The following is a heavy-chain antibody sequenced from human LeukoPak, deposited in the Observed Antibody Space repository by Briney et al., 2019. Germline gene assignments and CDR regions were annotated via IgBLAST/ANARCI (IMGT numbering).Heavy chain of an antibody. CDR3: ARDRQDVVVPAAFGGYYGMDV. J-gene: IGHJ6*02. D-gene: IGHD2-2*01. V-gene: IGHV1-69*13. Sequence: SVKVSCKASGGTFSSYAISWVRQAPGQGLEWMGGIIPIFGTANYAQKFQGRVTITADESTSTAYMELSSLRSEDTAVYYCARDRQDVVVPAAFGGYYGMDVWGQGTTVTVSS. CDR2: IIPIFGTA. CDR1: GGTFSSYA.